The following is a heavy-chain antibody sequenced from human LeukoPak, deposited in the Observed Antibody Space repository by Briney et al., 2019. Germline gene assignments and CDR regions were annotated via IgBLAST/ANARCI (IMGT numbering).Heavy chain of an antibody. Sequence: ASVKVSCKASGYTFTRYGISWVRQAPGQGLEWMGWISAYNGNTNYAQKLQGRVTMPSDKSTSIAYKELRSLRSDDTAVYYCARGFYDYVWGSYRYTPFDYWGQGTLVTVSS. V-gene: IGHV1-18*01. CDR1: GYTFTRYG. J-gene: IGHJ4*02. CDR2: ISAYNGNT. D-gene: IGHD3-16*02. CDR3: ARGFYDYVWGSYRYTPFDY.